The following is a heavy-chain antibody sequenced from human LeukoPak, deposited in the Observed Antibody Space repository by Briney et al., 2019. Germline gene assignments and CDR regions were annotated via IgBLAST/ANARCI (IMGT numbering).Heavy chain of an antibody. Sequence: PGRCLRPSFSAVGFTFISYAMGSVRPAPRGGRGWVSAISGVGGSTYYAASVKGSFTISRDNSKNTLYRQMNSLRAEDTGVYYCAKATDSSGWDPFDPWGQGTLVTVSS. CDR3: AKATDSSGWDPFDP. J-gene: IGHJ5*02. CDR1: GFTFISYA. D-gene: IGHD6-19*01. V-gene: IGHV3-23*01. CDR2: ISGVGGST.